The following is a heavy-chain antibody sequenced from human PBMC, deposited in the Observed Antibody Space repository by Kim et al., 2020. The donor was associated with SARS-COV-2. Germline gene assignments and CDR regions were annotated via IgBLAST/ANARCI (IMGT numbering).Heavy chain of an antibody. CDR2: IYYSGST. V-gene: IGHV4-59*01. CDR3: ARAYYDSSGYYSHFDY. CDR1: GGSISSYY. D-gene: IGHD3-22*01. Sequence: SETLSLTCTDSGGSISSYYWSWIRQPPGKGLEWIGYIYYSGSTNYNPSLKSRVTISVDTSKNQFSLKLSSVTAADTAVYYCARAYYDSSGYYSHFDYWGQGTLVTVSS. J-gene: IGHJ4*02.